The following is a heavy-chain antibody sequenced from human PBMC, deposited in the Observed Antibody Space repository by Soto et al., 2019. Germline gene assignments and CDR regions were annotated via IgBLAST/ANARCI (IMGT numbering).Heavy chain of an antibody. Sequence: GGSRRLSLAASGFTFSGYAMSWGRQAPGKGREWVSAISGGGGSTYYADSVKGRFTISRDNSKNTLYLQMNSLRAEDTAVYYCAKPLYHWSYFEYWGQGTLVTVSS. CDR3: AKPLYHWSYFEY. D-gene: IGHD1-20*01. J-gene: IGHJ4*02. CDR2: ISGGGGST. CDR1: GFTFSGYA. V-gene: IGHV3-23*01.